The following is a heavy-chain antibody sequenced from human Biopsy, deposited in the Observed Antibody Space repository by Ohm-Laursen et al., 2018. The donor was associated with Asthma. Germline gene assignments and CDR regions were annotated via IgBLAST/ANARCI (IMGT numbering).Heavy chain of an antibody. J-gene: IGHJ4*02. D-gene: IGHD2-15*01. CDR2: IHYSGST. V-gene: IGHV4-59*01. CDR3: AGFCSGGNCPDH. CDR1: GVSIRSYY. Sequence: SETLSLTCTVSGVSIRSYYWTWIRQPQGKGLEWIGNIHYSGSTYSNPSLKSRVTISVDTSKKQISLRLSSVIAADTAVYYCAGFCSGGNCPDHWGQGTLVTVSS.